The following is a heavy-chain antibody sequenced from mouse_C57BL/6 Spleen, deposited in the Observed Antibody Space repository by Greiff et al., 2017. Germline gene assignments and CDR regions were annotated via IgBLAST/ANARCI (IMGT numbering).Heavy chain of an antibody. J-gene: IGHJ4*01. CDR2: IHPNSGST. CDR1: GYTFTSYW. V-gene: IGHV1-64*01. Sequence: QVQLQQPGAELVKPGASVKLSCKASGYTFTSYWMHWVKQRPGQGLEWIGMIHPNSGSTNYNEKFKSKATLTVDKSSSTAYMQLSSLTSEDSAVYYCPSDSSGGAMDYWGQGTSVTVSS. CDR3: PSDSSGGAMDY. D-gene: IGHD3-2*02.